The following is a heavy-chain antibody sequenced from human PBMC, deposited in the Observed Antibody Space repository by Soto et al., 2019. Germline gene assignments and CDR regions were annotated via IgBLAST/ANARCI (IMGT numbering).Heavy chain of an antibody. V-gene: IGHV3-30*18. CDR3: AKAPLAAAGPNYFDY. CDR1: GFTFSSYG. D-gene: IGHD6-13*01. J-gene: IGHJ4*02. CDR2: ISYDGSNK. Sequence: QVQLVESGGGVVQPGRSPRLSCAASGFTFSSYGMHWVRQAPGKGLEWVAVISYDGSNKYYADSVKGRFTISRDNSKNTLYLQMNSLRAEDTAVYYCAKAPLAAAGPNYFDYWGQGTLVTVSS.